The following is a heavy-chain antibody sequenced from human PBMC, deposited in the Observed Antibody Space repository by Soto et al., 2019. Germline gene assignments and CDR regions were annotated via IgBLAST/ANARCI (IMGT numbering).Heavy chain of an antibody. Sequence: ASVKVSCKASGGTFSSYAISWVRQAPGQGLEWMGGIIPIFGTANYAQKFQGRVTITAEESTSTAYMELSSRRYEHTAVYYCASRPGGGGITGTTHYGMDVCGQGTTVTVAS. CDR1: GGTFSSYA. CDR2: IIPIFGTA. D-gene: IGHD1-7*01. J-gene: IGHJ6*02. CDR3: ASRPGGGGITGTTHYGMDV. V-gene: IGHV1-69*13.